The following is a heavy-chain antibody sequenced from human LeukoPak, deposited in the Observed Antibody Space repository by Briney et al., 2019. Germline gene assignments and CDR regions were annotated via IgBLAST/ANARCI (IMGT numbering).Heavy chain of an antibody. D-gene: IGHD3-9*01. V-gene: IGHV3-11*06. Sequence: PGGSLRLSCAASGFTFSDYYMSWIRQAPGKGLEWVSYISSSSSYIYYADSVKGRFTISRDNAKNSLYLQMNSLRAEDTAVYYCARGQLLRYFDWFPRDYYYYYIDVWGKGTTVTVSS. CDR2: ISSSSSYI. CDR3: ARGQLLRYFDWFPRDYYYYYIDV. CDR1: GFTFSDYY. J-gene: IGHJ6*03.